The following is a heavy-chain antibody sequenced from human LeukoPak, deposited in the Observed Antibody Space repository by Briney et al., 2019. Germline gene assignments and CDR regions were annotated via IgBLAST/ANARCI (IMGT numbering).Heavy chain of an antibody. CDR1: GFTFSNYW. D-gene: IGHD6-13*01. V-gene: IGHV3-7*01. CDR3: ARIGYSSSSLDY. Sequence: GGSLRLSCAASGFTFSNYWMTWVRQAPGEGLEWVANINQDGSVIYYVDSLKGRFTISRDNAKKSVHLQMNSLRAEDTAIYYCARIGYSSSSLDYWGQGTLVTVSS. CDR2: INQDGSVI. J-gene: IGHJ4*02.